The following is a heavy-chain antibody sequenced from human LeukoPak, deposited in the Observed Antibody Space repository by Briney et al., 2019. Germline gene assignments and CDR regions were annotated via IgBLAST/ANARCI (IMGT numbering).Heavy chain of an antibody. CDR2: ISSSSSYI. V-gene: IGHV3-21*01. CDR3: ARDSYYYDSSGYYYGLDY. Sequence: KPGGSLRLSCAASGFTFSSYSMNWVRQAPGKGLEWVSSISSSSSYIYYADSVKGRFTISGDNAKNSLYLQMNSLRAEDTAVYYCARDSYYYDSSGYYYGLDYWGQGTLVTVSS. CDR1: GFTFSSYS. D-gene: IGHD3-22*01. J-gene: IGHJ4*02.